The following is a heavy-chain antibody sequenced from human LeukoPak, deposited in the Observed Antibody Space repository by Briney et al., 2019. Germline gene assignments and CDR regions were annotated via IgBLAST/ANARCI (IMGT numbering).Heavy chain of an antibody. J-gene: IGHJ4*02. CDR2: ISGSDGST. CDR1: GFTFSSYV. V-gene: IGHV3-23*01. Sequence: GGSLRLSCAASGFTFSSYVMSWVRQAPGKGLEWVSGISGSDGSTYYADSVKGRLTISRDNSKNTLYLQMNSLRAEDTAEYYCAKDRRSGYEIYALELSYFDYWGQGTLVTVSS. D-gene: IGHD5-12*01. CDR3: AKDRRSGYEIYALELSYFDY.